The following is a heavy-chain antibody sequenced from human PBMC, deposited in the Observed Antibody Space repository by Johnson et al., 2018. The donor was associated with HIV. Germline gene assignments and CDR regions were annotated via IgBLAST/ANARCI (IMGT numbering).Heavy chain of an antibody. CDR3: AKDRLAVASPGEAFEI. D-gene: IGHD6-19*01. J-gene: IGHJ3*02. CDR2: LSWNSGII. V-gene: IGHV3-9*01. Sequence: VLLVESGGGLVQPGRSLRLSCAASGFTFDDYAMHWVRQAPGKGLEWVSGLSWNSGIIGYADSVKGRFTISRDNAKKSLYLQMNSLRAEDTALYYCAKDRLAVASPGEAFEIWGQGTMVTVSS. CDR1: GFTFDDYA.